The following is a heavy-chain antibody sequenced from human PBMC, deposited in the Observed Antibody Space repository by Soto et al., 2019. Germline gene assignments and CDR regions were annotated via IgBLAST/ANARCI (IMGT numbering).Heavy chain of an antibody. V-gene: IGHV1-69*06. J-gene: IGHJ3*01. CDR1: GGTFNGYG. CDR3: ARGVSNSGAYYTGPSAYDL. Sequence: QVQLVQSGAVVKKPGSSVEVSCKASGGTFNGYGISWGRQAPGQGLEWMGGTVPVCDTSKDAPRFQGRVTITADKSTSTAYMELSSVRSEDTAIYFCARGVSNSGAYYTGPSAYDLWGQGTLVIVSS. D-gene: IGHD3-10*01. CDR2: TVPVCDTS.